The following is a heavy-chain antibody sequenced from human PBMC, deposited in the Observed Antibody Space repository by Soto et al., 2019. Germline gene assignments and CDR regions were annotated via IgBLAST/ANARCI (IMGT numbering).Heavy chain of an antibody. Sequence: QVQLVQSGAEVKKPGASVKVSCKSSGYTFTSYGISWVRQAPGQGLEWMGWISAYDGNTNYAQKLEGRVTMTTDTSTTTAYTDRRSLRSDDTAVYYGARGTWELGYYWGQGTLVTVSS. J-gene: IGHJ4*02. V-gene: IGHV1-18*01. D-gene: IGHD1-26*01. CDR2: ISAYDGNT. CDR3: ARGTWELGYY. CDR1: GYTFTSYG.